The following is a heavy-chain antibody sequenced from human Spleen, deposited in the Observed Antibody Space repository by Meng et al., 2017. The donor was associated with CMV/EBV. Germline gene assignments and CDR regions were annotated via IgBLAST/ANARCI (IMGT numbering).Heavy chain of an antibody. Sequence: GESLKISCAASGFTFSSSWMHWVRQAPGKGLEWVAFIQYDGSHKYYADSVKGRFTISRDNSKNTLYLQMNSLRPEDSAVHYCAKGANFYDSSGPFDYWGQGTVVTVSS. D-gene: IGHD3-22*01. J-gene: IGHJ4*02. CDR3: AKGANFYDSSGPFDY. CDR2: IQYDGSHK. V-gene: IGHV3-30*02. CDR1: GFTFSSSW.